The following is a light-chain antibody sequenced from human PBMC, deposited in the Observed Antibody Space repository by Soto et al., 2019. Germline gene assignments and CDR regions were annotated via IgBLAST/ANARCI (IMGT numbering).Light chain of an antibody. V-gene: IGKV1-39*01. Sequence: DIQMTQSPSSLSASVGDRVTITCRASESIARHLNWYQQKPGKAPKLLIYAASSLQNGVPSRFRGGGSGTDFTLTISNLHPQDFATYYCPQTYSTLSITFGQGTRLEIK. CDR1: ESIARH. J-gene: IGKJ5*01. CDR2: AAS. CDR3: PQTYSTLSIT.